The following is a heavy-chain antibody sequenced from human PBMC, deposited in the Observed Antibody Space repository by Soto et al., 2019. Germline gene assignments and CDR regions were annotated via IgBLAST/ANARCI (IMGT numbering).Heavy chain of an antibody. CDR2: TYYRSKWYN. Sequence: SQTPSLPFPISGMSVPSHSSPWDRIRQSPSRGLEWLGRTYYRSKWYNDYAVSVKSRITVNPDTSKNQFSRQLNSVTPEDTAVYYCARGLRQELCESWGQETRVSVSA. CDR3: ARGLRQELCES. V-gene: IGHV6-1*01. D-gene: IGHD4-4*01. CDR1: GMSVPSHSSP. J-gene: IGHJ4*01.